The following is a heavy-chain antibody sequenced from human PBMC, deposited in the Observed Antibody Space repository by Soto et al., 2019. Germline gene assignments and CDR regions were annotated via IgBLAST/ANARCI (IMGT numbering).Heavy chain of an antibody. J-gene: IGHJ6*02. V-gene: IGHV3-23*01. D-gene: IGHD2-2*01. CDR3: AKDGGAAQDIVVVPAARANYYYYGMDV. CDR2: VSGSGGTT. Sequence: PGGSLRLSCAASGSTFSSYAMSWARQAPGKGLEWVSAVSGSGGTTYYADSVKGRFTISRDNSKNTLYLQMNSLRAEDTAVYYCAKDGGAAQDIVVVPAARANYYYYGMDVWGQGTTVTVSS. CDR1: GSTFSSYA.